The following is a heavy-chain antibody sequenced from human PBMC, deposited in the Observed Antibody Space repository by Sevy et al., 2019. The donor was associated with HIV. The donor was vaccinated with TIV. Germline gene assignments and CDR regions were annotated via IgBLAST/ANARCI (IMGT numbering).Heavy chain of an antibody. CDR1: GFTFTSSA. V-gene: IGHV1-58*01. Sequence: ASVKVSCKASGFTFTSSAVQWVRQARGPRLEWIGWIVVGSVNTNYAQKFQERVTITRDMSTSTASMELSSLRSEDTAVYYCAAGYYDSSGYYPTFDYWGQGTLVTVSS. CDR3: AAGYYDSSGYYPTFDY. CDR2: IVVGSVNT. J-gene: IGHJ4*02. D-gene: IGHD3-22*01.